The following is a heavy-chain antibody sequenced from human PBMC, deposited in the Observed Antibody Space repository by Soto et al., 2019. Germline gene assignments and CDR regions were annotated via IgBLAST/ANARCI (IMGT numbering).Heavy chain of an antibody. V-gene: IGHV4-59*01. D-gene: IGHD6-13*01. J-gene: IGHJ6*02. Sequence: PSETLSLTCTVSGGSISSYYWSWIRQPPGKGLEWIGYIYYSGSTNYNPSLKSRVTISVDTSKNQFSLKLSSVTAADTAVYYCARVQGGSSSWYTQYYYYGMDVWGQVPKVTV. CDR3: ARVQGGSSSWYTQYYYYGMDV. CDR1: GGSISSYY. CDR2: IYYSGST.